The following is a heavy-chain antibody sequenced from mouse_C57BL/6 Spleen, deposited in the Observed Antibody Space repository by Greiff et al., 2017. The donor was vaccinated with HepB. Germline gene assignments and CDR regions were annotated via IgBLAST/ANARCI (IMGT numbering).Heavy chain of an antibody. V-gene: IGHV5-17*01. D-gene: IGHD2-3*01. Sequence: DVHLVESGGGLVKPGGSLKLSCAASGFTFSDYGMHWVRQAPEKGLEWVAYISSGSSTIYYADTVKGRFTISRDNAKNTLFLQMTSLRSEDTAMYYCARIYDGYYDAMDYWGQGTSVTVSS. CDR2: ISSGSSTI. J-gene: IGHJ4*01. CDR1: GFTFSDYG. CDR3: ARIYDGYYDAMDY.